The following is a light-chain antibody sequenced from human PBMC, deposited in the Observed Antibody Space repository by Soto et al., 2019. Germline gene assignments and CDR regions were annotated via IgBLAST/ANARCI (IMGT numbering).Light chain of an antibody. J-gene: IGKJ1*01. CDR2: GVS. CDR1: QSVSSN. Sequence: EIVMTQSPATLSVSPGERATLSCRASQSVSSNLAWFQHKPGQAPRLLIYGVSTRATGIPARFSGSGSGTEFTLTISSLQSEDFAVYYCQQYNNWWTFGQGNKVEIK. CDR3: QQYNNWWT. V-gene: IGKV3-15*01.